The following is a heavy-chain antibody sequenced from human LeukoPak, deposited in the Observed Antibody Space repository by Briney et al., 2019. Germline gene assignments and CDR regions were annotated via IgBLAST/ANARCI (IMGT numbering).Heavy chain of an antibody. CDR1: GGSISNSSYY. D-gene: IGHD6-19*01. CDR3: ARGTLYSGWSYYFDY. Sequence: SETLSLTCTVSGGSISNSSYYWGWIRQPPGKGLEWLGSISYSGSGGTYYNPSLKSRVTISVDTSKNQFSLKLSSVTAADTAMYYCARGTLYSGWSYYFDYWGQGSQVTVSS. V-gene: IGHV4-39*07. CDR2: ISYSGSGGT. J-gene: IGHJ4*02.